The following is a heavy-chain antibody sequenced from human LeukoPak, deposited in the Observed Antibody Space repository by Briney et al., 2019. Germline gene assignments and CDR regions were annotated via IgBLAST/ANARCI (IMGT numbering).Heavy chain of an antibody. J-gene: IGHJ4*02. V-gene: IGHV4-39*07. CDR3: ARARGTEGIDS. CDR2: IYYSGST. Sequence: SETLSLTCTVSGGSFSSSSYYWGWIGQPPGKALAWIGSIYYSGSTYYNPSLKSRVTISVDTSKNQFSLKLSSVTAADTAVYYCARARGTEGIDSWGQETLVTVSS. CDR1: GGSFSSSSYY. D-gene: IGHD1/OR15-1a*01.